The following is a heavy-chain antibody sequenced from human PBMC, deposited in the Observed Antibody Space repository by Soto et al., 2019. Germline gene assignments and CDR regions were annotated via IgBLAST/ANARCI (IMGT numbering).Heavy chain of an antibody. J-gene: IGHJ4*02. D-gene: IGHD6-6*01. CDR1: GFTFSSYA. V-gene: IGHV3-23*01. Sequence: EVQLLESGGGLVQPGGSLRLSCAASGFTFSSYAMSWVHQAPGKGLEWVSAISGSGGSTYYADSVKGRFTISRDNSKNTLYLQMNSLRAEDTAVYYCAKLKEVSSSSFDYWGQGTLVTVSS. CDR2: ISGSGGST. CDR3: AKLKEVSSSSFDY.